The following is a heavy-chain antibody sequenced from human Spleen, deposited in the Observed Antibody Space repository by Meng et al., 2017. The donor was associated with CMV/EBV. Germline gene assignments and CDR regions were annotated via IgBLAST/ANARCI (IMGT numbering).Heavy chain of an antibody. J-gene: IGHJ6*02. CDR3: ATHWNPTEDYYYGLDV. CDR1: GFTFSSYS. V-gene: IGHV3-48*04. CDR2: TSSSSRTI. Sequence: GESLKISCAASGFTFSSYSVNWVRQAPGKGLEWISYTSSSSRTIYYADSVKGRFTISRDNAKNSLYLQMSSLRAEDTAVYYCATHWNPTEDYYYGLDVWGQGTTVTVSS. D-gene: IGHD1-1*01.